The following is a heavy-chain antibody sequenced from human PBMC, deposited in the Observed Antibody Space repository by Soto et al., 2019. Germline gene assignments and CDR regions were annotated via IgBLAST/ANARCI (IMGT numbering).Heavy chain of an antibody. CDR1: GYTFTSYA. J-gene: IGHJ5*02. Sequence: GASVKVSCKASGYTFTSYAMHWVRQAPGQRLEWMGWINAGNGNTKYSQKFQGRVTITRDTSASTAYMELSSLRSEDTAVYYCARDSSSSWVWLDPWGQGTLVTVYS. D-gene: IGHD6-6*01. CDR2: INAGNGNT. V-gene: IGHV1-3*01. CDR3: ARDSSSSWVWLDP.